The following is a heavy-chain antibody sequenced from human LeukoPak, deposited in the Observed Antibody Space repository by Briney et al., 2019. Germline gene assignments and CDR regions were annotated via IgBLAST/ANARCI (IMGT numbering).Heavy chain of an antibody. CDR2: MNPNSGNT. CDR3: ARDPAIAAHAFDI. V-gene: IGHV1-8*01. CDR1: GYTFTSYD. J-gene: IGHJ3*02. Sequence: GASVKVSCKASGYTFTSYDINWVRQATGQGLEWMGWMNPNSGNTGYAQKFQGRVTMTRNTSISTAYMELSSLRSEDTAVYYCARDPAIAAHAFDIWGQGTMVTVSS. D-gene: IGHD6-13*01.